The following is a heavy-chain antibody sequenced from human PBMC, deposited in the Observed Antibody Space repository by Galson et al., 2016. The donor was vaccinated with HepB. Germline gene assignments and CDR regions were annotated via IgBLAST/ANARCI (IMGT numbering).Heavy chain of an antibody. CDR1: GFSINTYW. Sequence: SLRLSCAASGFSINTYWMHWVRQAPGKGLVWVSRINSDGSSTNYADSVKGRFTISRDNAKNTLYLQMSSLRAEDTAVYYWASIRVGATLVGAFDIWGQGTMVTVSS. J-gene: IGHJ3*02. CDR2: INSDGSST. D-gene: IGHD1-26*01. CDR3: ASIRVGATLVGAFDI. V-gene: IGHV3-74*01.